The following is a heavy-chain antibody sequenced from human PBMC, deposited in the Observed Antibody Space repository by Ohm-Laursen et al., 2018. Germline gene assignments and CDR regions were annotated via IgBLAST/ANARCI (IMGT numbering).Heavy chain of an antibody. J-gene: IGHJ4*02. D-gene: IGHD2-15*01. CDR1: GGSFSGYY. Sequence: SDTLSLTCAVYGGSFSGYYWNWVRQPPGKGLEWIGEINHSGSTNYNPSLKSRVTISVDTSKNQFSLKLSSVTAADTAVYYCASPPRYCSGGSCYSVYWGQGTLVTVSS. CDR2: INHSGST. CDR3: ASPPRYCSGGSCYSVY. V-gene: IGHV4-34*01.